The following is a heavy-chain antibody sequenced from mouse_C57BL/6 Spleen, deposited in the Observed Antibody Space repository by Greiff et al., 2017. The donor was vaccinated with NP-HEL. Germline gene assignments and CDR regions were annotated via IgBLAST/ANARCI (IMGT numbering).Heavy chain of an antibody. CDR2: IYPGDGDT. CDR3: AREEGWMDY. J-gene: IGHJ4*01. V-gene: IGHV1-82*01. CDR1: GYAFSSSW. Sequence: QVQLQQSGPELVKPGASVKISCKASGYAFSSSWMNWVKQRPGQGLEWIGRIYPGDGDTNYIGKFKGKATLTVDKSSSTAYMQLSSLTAEDSAVYCCAREEGWMDYWGQGTSVTVSS.